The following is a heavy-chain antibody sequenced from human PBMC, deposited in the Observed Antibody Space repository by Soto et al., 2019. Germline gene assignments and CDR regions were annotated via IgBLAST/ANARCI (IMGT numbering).Heavy chain of an antibody. V-gene: IGHV1-18*01. CDR2: ISAYNGNT. J-gene: IGHJ5*02. CDR3: AREISPVHIIVVVVAATSWFAP. D-gene: IGHD2-15*01. Sequence: ASVKVSCKASGYTVTSYGISWVRQAPGQGLEWMGWISAYNGNTNYAQKLQGRVTMTTDTSTSTAYMELRSLRSDDTAVYYCAREISPVHIIVVVVAATSWFAPWARGTLLTVSS. CDR1: GYTVTSYG.